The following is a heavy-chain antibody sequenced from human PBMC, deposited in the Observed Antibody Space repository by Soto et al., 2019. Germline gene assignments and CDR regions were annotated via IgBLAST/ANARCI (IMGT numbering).Heavy chain of an antibody. Sequence: QVQLVESGGGVVQPGRSLRLSCAASGFTFSSYAMHWVRQAPGKGLEWVAVISYDGSNKYYADSVKGRFTISRDNSKNTLYLQMNSLRAEDTAVYYCAGRYGGNSDYGMDVWGQGTTVTVSS. CDR1: GFTFSSYA. V-gene: IGHV3-30-3*01. CDR2: ISYDGSNK. CDR3: AGRYGGNSDYGMDV. J-gene: IGHJ6*02. D-gene: IGHD2-21*02.